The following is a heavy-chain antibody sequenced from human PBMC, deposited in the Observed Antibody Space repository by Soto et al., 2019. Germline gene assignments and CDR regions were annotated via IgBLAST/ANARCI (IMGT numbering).Heavy chain of an antibody. Sequence: GGSLRLSCAASGFTFSIYWMHWVRQAPGKGLVWVSRMNSDGSSTNYADSVKGRFTISRDNAKNTLFLQMNSLGAEDTAVYYCARVVPGDAFDTWGQGTMVTVSS. J-gene: IGHJ3*02. D-gene: IGHD1-26*01. V-gene: IGHV3-74*01. CDR1: GFTFSIYW. CDR2: MNSDGSST. CDR3: ARVVPGDAFDT.